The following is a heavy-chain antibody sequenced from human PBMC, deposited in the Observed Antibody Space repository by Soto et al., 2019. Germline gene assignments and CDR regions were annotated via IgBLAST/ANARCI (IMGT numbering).Heavy chain of an antibody. CDR2: IISKTDGGTT. Sequence: EVQLVESGGGLVKPGGSLRLSCAASDFPFINAWMNWVRQAPGKGLEWVGRIISKTDGGTTDYAAPVKGRFTISRDDSINTLYLQMNSLKIENTAVYYCTPTPRGGMDVWGQGTTVTVSS. V-gene: IGHV3-15*07. CDR1: DFPFINAW. J-gene: IGHJ6*02. CDR3: TPTPRGGMDV.